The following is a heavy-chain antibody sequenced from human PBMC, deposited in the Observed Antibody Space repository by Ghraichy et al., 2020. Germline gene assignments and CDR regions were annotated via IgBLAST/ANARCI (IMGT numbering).Heavy chain of an antibody. J-gene: IGHJ4*02. CDR3: TTETGDHSNTYYYGSGSYYASFDY. D-gene: IGHD3-10*01. CDR2: IKSKTDGGTT. Sequence: GESLNISCAASGFTFSNAWMSWVRQAPGKGLEWVGRIKSKTDGGTTDYAAPVKGRFTISRDDSKNTLYLQMNSLKTEDTAVYYCTTETGDHSNTYYYGSGSYYASFDYWGQGTLVTVSS. V-gene: IGHV3-15*01. CDR1: GFTFSNAW.